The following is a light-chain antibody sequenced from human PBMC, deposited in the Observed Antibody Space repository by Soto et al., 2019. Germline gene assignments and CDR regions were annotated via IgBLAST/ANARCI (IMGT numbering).Light chain of an antibody. V-gene: IGKV3-11*01. CDR3: QQRRNWPLT. J-gene: IGKJ3*01. CDR1: QSVSNS. CDR2: DAS. Sequence: ESVLTQSAATLSLSPGERATLSCRASQSVSNSLLWYQQKPAQAPRLLIYDASSRATGIPARFSGSGSGTDFTLTISSLEPEDFAIYYCQQRRNWPLTFGPGTKVDIK.